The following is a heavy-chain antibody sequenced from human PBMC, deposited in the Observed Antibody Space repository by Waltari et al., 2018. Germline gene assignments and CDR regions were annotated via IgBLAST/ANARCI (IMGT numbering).Heavy chain of an antibody. CDR1: GYTFSDYY. D-gene: IGHD3-3*01. CDR2: INPKSGAT. J-gene: IGHJ3*02. Sequence: QVHLVQSGAEVKKPGASVRVSCKTSGYTFSDYYTSWVRQAPGQGLEWMGWINPKSGATNPAQKFQGRVTLTRDTSTSTVYMELRGLTSDDTAIYYCARDLFPNFWSGYGFDIWGQGTKVTVSS. V-gene: IGHV1-2*02. CDR3: ARDLFPNFWSGYGFDI.